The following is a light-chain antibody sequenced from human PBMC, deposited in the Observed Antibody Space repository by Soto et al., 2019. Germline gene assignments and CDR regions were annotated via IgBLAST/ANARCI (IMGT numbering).Light chain of an antibody. CDR1: TGAVTSGSH. CDR2: DTS. CDR3: LLNSGDAWV. J-gene: IGLJ3*02. V-gene: IGLV7-43*01. Sequence: QAVVTQEPSLTVSPGGTVTVTCASSTGAVTSGSHSNWFQQKPGQTPRALIYDTSVKYSWTPVRFSGSLLGDKAALTLSAVQPEDEAEYYCLLNSGDAWVFGGGTKLTVL.